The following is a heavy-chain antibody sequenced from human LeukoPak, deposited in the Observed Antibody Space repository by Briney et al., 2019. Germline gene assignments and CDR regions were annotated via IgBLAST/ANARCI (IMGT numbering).Heavy chain of an antibody. J-gene: IGHJ2*01. CDR3: ARHYCGGDCYSRWYFDL. V-gene: IGHV4-39*07. CDR2: IYYGGKT. Sequence: SETLSLTCTVSGGSISSTIYYCAWIRQPPGKGLEWIGTIYYGGKTYYNPSLKSRVTMSVDTSKNQFSLKLSSVTAADTAVYYCARHYCGGDCYSRWYFDLWGRGTLVTVST. D-gene: IGHD2-21*02. CDR1: GGSISSTIYY.